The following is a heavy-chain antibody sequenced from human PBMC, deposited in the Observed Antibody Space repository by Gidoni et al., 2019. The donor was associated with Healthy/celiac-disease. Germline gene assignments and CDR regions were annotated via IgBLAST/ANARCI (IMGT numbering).Heavy chain of an antibody. D-gene: IGHD2-15*01. V-gene: IGHV3-33*01. CDR1: GFTFSSYG. J-gene: IGHJ4*02. CDR3: ARDVANILHAPN. CDR2: IWYDGSNK. Sequence: QVQLVESEGGVVQPGRSLRLSCAASGFTFSSYGMQWVRQAPGKGLECVAVIWYDGSNKYYADTVKGRFTISRDNSKNTLYLQMNSLRAEDTAVYYCARDVANILHAPNWGQGTLVTVSS.